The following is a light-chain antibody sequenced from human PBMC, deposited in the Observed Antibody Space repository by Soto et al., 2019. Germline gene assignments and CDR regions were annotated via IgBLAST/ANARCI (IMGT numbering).Light chain of an antibody. V-gene: IGKV1-5*03. CDR1: QSNSSW. Sequence: DIQMTQSPSTLSASVGDRVTITCRASQSNSSWLAWYQQKPGKVPKLLIYKASSLESGVPSRFSGSGSGTEFTLTISSLQPDDFATYYCQQYNSYSRTFGQGTKV. CDR3: QQYNSYSRT. J-gene: IGKJ1*01. CDR2: KAS.